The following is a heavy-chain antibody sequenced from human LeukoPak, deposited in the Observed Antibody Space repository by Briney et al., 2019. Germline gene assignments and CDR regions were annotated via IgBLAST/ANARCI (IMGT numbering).Heavy chain of an antibody. CDR2: IYHTGNI. Sequence: SETLSLTCTVSGGSISSGGYYWNWIRRHPGKGLEWIGCIYHTGNIFYNPSLKSRVTTSLDTSQNQVSLRLSSVTAADTAMYYCARGTGAVGYFDSWGQGTLVTVSS. V-gene: IGHV4-31*03. CDR3: ARGTGAVGYFDS. D-gene: IGHD4/OR15-4a*01. CDR1: GGSISSGGYY. J-gene: IGHJ4*02.